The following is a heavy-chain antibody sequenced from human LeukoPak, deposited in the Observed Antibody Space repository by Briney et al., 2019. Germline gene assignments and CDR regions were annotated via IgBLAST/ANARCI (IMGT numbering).Heavy chain of an antibody. V-gene: IGHV3-11*01. CDR1: GFTFSDYY. D-gene: IGHD4-17*01. CDR2: ITSSGSTT. CDR3: ARDPDYGDPE. J-gene: IGHJ4*02. Sequence: GGALRLSCAASGFTFSDYYMSWFRLSAGKGLEWLSYITSSGSTTDYADSVKGRFTISRDNAKNSMFLQMNSLRPEDTAVYYCARDPDYGDPEWGQGTLVTVSS.